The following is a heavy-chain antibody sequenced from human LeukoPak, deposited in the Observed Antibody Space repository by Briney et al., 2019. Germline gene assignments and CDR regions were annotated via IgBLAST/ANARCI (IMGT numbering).Heavy chain of an antibody. J-gene: IGHJ4*02. CDR2: IRYDGSNT. CDR3: TRGSPHGFDY. D-gene: IGHD3-10*01. Sequence: GGSLRLSCAASGFSFSNYGMHWVRQAPGKGLDWVAFIRYDGSNTYYADSVKGRFTISRDNAKDSLYLQMNNLRVEDTALYYCTRGSPHGFDYWGQGTLVTVSS. V-gene: IGHV3-30*02. CDR1: GFSFSNYG.